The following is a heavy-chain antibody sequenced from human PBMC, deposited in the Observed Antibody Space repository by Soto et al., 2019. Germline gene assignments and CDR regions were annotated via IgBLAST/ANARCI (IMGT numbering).Heavy chain of an antibody. D-gene: IGHD3-22*01. J-gene: IGHJ6*02. Sequence: GGSLRLSCAASGFTFSSYAMSWVRQAPGKGLEWVSAIRDNGSNKYYADSVKGRFTISRDNSKNTLYLQMNSLRAEDTAVYYCAKDYYDSSGPDGMDVWGQGTTVTVSS. CDR3: AKDYYDSSGPDGMDV. CDR2: IRDNGSNK. V-gene: IGHV3-23*01. CDR1: GFTFSSYA.